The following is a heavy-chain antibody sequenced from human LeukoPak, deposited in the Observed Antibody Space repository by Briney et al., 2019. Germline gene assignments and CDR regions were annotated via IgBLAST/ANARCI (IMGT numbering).Heavy chain of an antibody. CDR2: IWFDGSKK. CDR1: GFSFSSYG. J-gene: IGHJ4*02. D-gene: IGHD3-10*01. Sequence: GGSLRLSCAASGFSFSSYGMHWVRQAPGKGLEWVAVIWFDGSKKYYADFVKGRFTISRDNSKNTLYLQMNSLRAEDTAVYYCGKCTYYYASGSPDYWGQGTLVTVSS. CDR3: GKCTYYYASGSPDY. V-gene: IGHV3-33*06.